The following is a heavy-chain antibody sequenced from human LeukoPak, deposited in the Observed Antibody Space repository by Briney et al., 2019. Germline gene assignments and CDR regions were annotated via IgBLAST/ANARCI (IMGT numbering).Heavy chain of an antibody. V-gene: IGHV4-61*02. CDR2: IYTSGST. D-gene: IGHD3-10*01. J-gene: IGHJ4*02. Sequence: SETLSLTCTVSGGSISSGSYYWSWIRQPAGKGLEWIGRIYTSGSTNYNPSLKSRVTISVDTSKNQFSLKLSSVTAADTAVYYCASEIPSGRTAYWGQGTLVSVSS. CDR1: GGSISSGSYY. CDR3: ASEIPSGRTAY.